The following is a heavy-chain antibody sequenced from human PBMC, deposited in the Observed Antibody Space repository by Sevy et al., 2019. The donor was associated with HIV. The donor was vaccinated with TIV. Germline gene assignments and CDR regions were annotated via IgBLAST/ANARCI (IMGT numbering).Heavy chain of an antibody. CDR2: IKQDGSEK. J-gene: IGHJ4*02. D-gene: IGHD6-13*01. CDR3: AREGGIAAAGYRVWFDY. Sequence: GGSLRLSCAASGFTFSSYWMSWVRQAPGKGPEWVANIKQDGSEKYYVDSVKGRFTISRDNAKNQLYLQMNSLRAEDTAVYYCAREGGIAAAGYRVWFDYWGQGTLVTVSS. V-gene: IGHV3-7*01. CDR1: GFTFSSYW.